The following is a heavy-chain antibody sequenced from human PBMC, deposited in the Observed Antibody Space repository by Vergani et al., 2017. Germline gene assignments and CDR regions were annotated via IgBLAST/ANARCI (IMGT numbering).Heavy chain of an antibody. CDR2: IYYSGST. CDR1: GGSISSGGYY. CDR3: ARGPSDYDFWSGYYKGNWCDP. Sequence: QVQLQESGPGLVKPSQTLSLTCTVSGGSISSGGYYWSWIRQHPGKGLEWIGYIYYSGSTYYNPSLKSRVTISVDTSKNQFSLKLSSVTAADTAVYYCARGPSDYDFWSGYYKGNWCDPWGQGTLVTVSS. V-gene: IGHV4-31*03. J-gene: IGHJ5*02. D-gene: IGHD3-3*01.